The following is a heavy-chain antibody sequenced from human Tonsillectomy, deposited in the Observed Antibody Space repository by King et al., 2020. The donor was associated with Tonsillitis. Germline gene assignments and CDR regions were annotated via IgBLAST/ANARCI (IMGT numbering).Heavy chain of an antibody. D-gene: IGHD1-26*01. CDR1: GFTFSSYG. V-gene: IGHV3-30*18. J-gene: IGHJ4*02. Sequence: VQLVESGGGVVQPGRSLRLSCAASGFTFSSYGMHWVRQAPGKGLEWVAVISYDGSNKYYADSVKGRFTFSRDNSKNTLYLQMNSLRAEDTAVYYCAKDRSGSYFVFDYWGQGTLVTVSS. CDR3: AKDRSGSYFVFDY. CDR2: ISYDGSNK.